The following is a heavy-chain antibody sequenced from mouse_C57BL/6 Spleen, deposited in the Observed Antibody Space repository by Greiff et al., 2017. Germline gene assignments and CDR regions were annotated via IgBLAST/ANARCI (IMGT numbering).Heavy chain of an antibody. Sequence: QVHVKQSGPGLVQPSQSLSITCTVSGFSLTSYGVHWVRQSPGKGLEWLGVIWSGGSTDYNAAFISRLCISKDNSKSQVFFKMNSLQADDTAIYYCARKGGYWYFDVWGTGTTVTVSS. CDR1: GFSLTSYG. CDR2: IWSGGST. J-gene: IGHJ1*03. V-gene: IGHV2-2*01. CDR3: ARKGGYWYFDV.